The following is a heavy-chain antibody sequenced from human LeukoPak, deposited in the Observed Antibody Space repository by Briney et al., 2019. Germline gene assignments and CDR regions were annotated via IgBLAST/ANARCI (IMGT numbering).Heavy chain of an antibody. D-gene: IGHD3-22*01. V-gene: IGHV4-4*07. CDR1: GGSISIYY. Sequence: PSETLSLTCSVSGGSISIYYWTWIRQPAGKGLEWIGRIFGSENTNYNPSLKSRVTMSLDRSKNQFSLKLSSVTAADTAVYYCARDRGRGYYDYWGQGTLVTVSS. CDR3: ARDRGRGYYDY. J-gene: IGHJ4*02. CDR2: IFGSENT.